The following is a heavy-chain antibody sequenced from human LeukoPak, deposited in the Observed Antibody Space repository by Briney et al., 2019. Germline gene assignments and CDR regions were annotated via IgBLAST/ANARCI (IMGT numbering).Heavy chain of an antibody. CDR1: GFTFSSYG. V-gene: IGHV3-30*03. CDR2: ISYDGSNK. CDR3: ARDWEVVAFDY. J-gene: IGHJ4*02. Sequence: PGGSLRLSCAASGFTFSSYGMHWVRQAPGKGLEWVAVISYDGSNKYYADSVKGRFTISRDNSKNTLYLQMNSLRAEDTAVYYCARDWEVVAFDYWGQGTLVTVSS. D-gene: IGHD2-15*01.